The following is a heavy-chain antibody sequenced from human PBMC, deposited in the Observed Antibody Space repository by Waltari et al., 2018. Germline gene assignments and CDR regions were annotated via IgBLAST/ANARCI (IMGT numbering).Heavy chain of an antibody. CDR1: GFTFSSYS. CDR2: ISSSSSTI. V-gene: IGHV3-48*01. J-gene: IGHJ4*02. Sequence: EVQLVESGGGLVQPGGSLRLSCAASGFTFSSYSMNWVGQAPGKGLEWVSYISSSSSTIYYADSVKGRFTISRDNAKNSLYLQMNSLRAEDTAVYYCARDHGPGIAVAGTVSADYWGQGTLVTVSS. D-gene: IGHD6-19*01. CDR3: ARDHGPGIAVAGTVSADY.